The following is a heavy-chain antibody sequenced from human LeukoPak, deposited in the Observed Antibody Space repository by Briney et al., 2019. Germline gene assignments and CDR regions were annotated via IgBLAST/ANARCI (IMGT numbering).Heavy chain of an antibody. J-gene: IGHJ6*03. D-gene: IGHD3-10*01. Sequence: SGGSLRLSCAASGFTFSSYSMNWVRQAPGKGLEWVSSISISSSYIYYADSAKGRSTISRDNAKNSLYLQMNSLRAEDTAVYYCASAGDYYYYYYMDVWGKGTTVTVSS. V-gene: IGHV3-21*01. CDR3: ASAGDYYYYYYMDV. CDR1: GFTFSSYS. CDR2: ISISSSYI.